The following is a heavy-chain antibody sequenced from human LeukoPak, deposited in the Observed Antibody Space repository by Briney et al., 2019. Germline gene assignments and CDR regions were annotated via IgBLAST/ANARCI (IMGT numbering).Heavy chain of an antibody. CDR1: GFTFDDYG. CDR3: AKYDFWSGPTPTAFDY. CDR2: INWNGGST. Sequence: RAGGSLRLSCAASGFTFDDYGMSWVRQAPGKGLEWVSGINWNGGSTGYADSVKGRFTISRDNAKNSLYLQMNSLRAEDTALYYCAKYDFWSGPTPTAFDYWGQGTLVTVSS. V-gene: IGHV3-20*04. D-gene: IGHD3-3*01. J-gene: IGHJ4*02.